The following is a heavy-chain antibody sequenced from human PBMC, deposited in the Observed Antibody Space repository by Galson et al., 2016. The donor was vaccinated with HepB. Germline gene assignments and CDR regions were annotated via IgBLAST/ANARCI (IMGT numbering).Heavy chain of an antibody. CDR1: GYTFTXXX. D-gene: IGHD1-1*01. J-gene: IGHJ4*02. CDR3: ARAGGGTFDY. CDR2: XXTYXXXT. V-gene: IGHV1-18*01. Sequence: SVKVSCKASGYTFTXXXISXXXQAXXXGLXXMGXXXTYXXXTXXXQKXXGRVTMTTDTSTSTAXMDLRSLRSDDTAXYYCARAGGGTFDYWGQGTLLTVSS.